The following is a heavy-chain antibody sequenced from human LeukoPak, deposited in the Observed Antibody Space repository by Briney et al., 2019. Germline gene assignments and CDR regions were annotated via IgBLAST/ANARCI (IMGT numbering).Heavy chain of an antibody. Sequence: SETLSLTCTVSGGSISSYYWSWIRQPAGKGLEWIGRIYTSGSTNYNPSLKSRVTMSVDTSKNQLPLKLSSVTAADTAVYYCARDICSGGSCSFDYWGQGTLVTVSS. CDR1: GGSISSYY. D-gene: IGHD2-15*01. CDR2: IYTSGST. CDR3: ARDICSGGSCSFDY. J-gene: IGHJ4*02. V-gene: IGHV4-4*07.